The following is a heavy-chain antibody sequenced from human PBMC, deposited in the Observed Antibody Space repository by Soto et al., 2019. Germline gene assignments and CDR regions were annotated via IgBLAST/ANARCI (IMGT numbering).Heavy chain of an antibody. CDR1: GYTLTELS. V-gene: IGHV1-24*01. Sequence: GASVKVSCKVSGYTLTELSMHWVRQAPGKGLEWMGGFDPEDGETIYAQKFQGRVTMTEDTSTDTAYMELSSLGSEDTAVYYCATTKYSSSSRGNAPVFDPWGQGTLVTVSS. CDR2: FDPEDGET. D-gene: IGHD6-6*01. CDR3: ATTKYSSSSRGNAPVFDP. J-gene: IGHJ5*02.